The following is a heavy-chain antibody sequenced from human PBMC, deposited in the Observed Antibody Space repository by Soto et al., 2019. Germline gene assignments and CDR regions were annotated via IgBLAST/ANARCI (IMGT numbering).Heavy chain of an antibody. V-gene: IGHV3-30-3*01. CDR2: ISYDGCNK. CDR1: GFTFSSYD. Sequence: QVQLVESGGGVVQPGRSLRLSCAASGFTFSSYDMHWVRQAPGNGLAWVAVISYDGCNKYYADSVKGRFTISRDNSKNTLYLQMNSLRAEDTAVYYCARGQPYSDTDVDYFDYWGQGTLVTVSS. CDR3: ARGQPYSDTDVDYFDY. J-gene: IGHJ4*02. D-gene: IGHD5-18*01.